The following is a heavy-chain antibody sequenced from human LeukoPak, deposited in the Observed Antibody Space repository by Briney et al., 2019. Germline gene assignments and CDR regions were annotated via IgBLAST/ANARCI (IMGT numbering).Heavy chain of an antibody. CDR1: GYTFTDYY. Sequence: ASVEVSCKASGYTFTDYYIHWVRQAPGQGLEWMGWINPNNGGTYYAQNFQGRVTMTRDTSITTAYMELSRLRSDDTAVYYCARENDFYRYWGQGTLVTVSS. CDR2: INPNNGGT. V-gene: IGHV1-2*02. D-gene: IGHD1-1*01. J-gene: IGHJ4*02. CDR3: ARENDFYRY.